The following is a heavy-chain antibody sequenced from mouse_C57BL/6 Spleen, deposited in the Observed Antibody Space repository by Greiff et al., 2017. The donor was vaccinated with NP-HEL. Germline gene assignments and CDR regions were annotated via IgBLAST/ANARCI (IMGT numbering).Heavy chain of an antibody. J-gene: IGHJ3*01. CDR1: GYTFTSYW. CDR2: IHPSDSDT. D-gene: IGHD2-2*01. Sequence: LQQPGASVKVSCKASGYTFTSYWMHWVKQRPGQGLEWIGRIHPSDSDTNYNQKFKGKATLTVDKSSSTAYMQLSSLTSEDSAVYYCAMEWLRSLFAYWGQGTLVTVSA. CDR3: AMEWLRSLFAY. V-gene: IGHV1-74*01.